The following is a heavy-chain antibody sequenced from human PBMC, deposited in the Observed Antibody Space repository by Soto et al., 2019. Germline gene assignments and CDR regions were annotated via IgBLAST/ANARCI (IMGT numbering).Heavy chain of an antibody. Sequence: QVQLVESGGGVVQPGRSLRLSCAASGFTFSSYGMQWVRQAPGKGLEWVAVIWYDGSNKYYADSVKGRFTISRDNSKNTLYLQMNSLRAEDTAVYYCAREHLWFGESAYYYYSMDVWGQGTTVTVSS. CDR2: IWYDGSNK. CDR3: AREHLWFGESAYYYYSMDV. D-gene: IGHD3-10*01. J-gene: IGHJ6*02. CDR1: GFTFSSYG. V-gene: IGHV3-33*01.